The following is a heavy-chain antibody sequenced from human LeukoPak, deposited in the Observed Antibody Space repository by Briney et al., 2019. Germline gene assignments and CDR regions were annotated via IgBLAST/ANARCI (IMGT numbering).Heavy chain of an antibody. CDR1: GYTFTGYY. D-gene: IGHD3-22*01. CDR2: INPNSGGT. J-gene: IGHJ4*02. CDR3: ARIRAYYYDSSTPELDY. Sequence: ASVKVSCKASGYTFTGYYMHWVRQAPGQGLEWMGWINPNSGGTNYAQKFQGRVTMTRDTSISTAYMELSRLRSDDTAVYYCARIRAYYYDSSTPELDYWGQGTLVTVSS. V-gene: IGHV1-2*02.